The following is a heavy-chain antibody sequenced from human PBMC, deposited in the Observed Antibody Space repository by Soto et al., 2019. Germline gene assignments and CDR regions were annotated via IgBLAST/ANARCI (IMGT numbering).Heavy chain of an antibody. J-gene: IGHJ5*02. CDR1: GFMFSSYW. V-gene: IGHV3-7*01. CDR3: ATLTVTRPTWFDP. Sequence: EVHLVEFGGGLVQPGGSLRLSCAASGFMFSSYWMHWVRQAPGKGLEWVANVKFDGSEQYYVDSVKGRFTISRDNAKSSVYLQMDSLRVEDTAVYYCATLTVTRPTWFDPWGQGTLVTVSS. D-gene: IGHD4-17*01. CDR2: VKFDGSEQ.